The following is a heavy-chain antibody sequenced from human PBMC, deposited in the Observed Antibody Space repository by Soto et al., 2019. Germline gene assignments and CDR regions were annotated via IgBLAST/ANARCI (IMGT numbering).Heavy chain of an antibody. CDR1: GGSFGNSA. CDR3: ATGVIWIGYFTVDS. D-gene: IGHD3-3*01. CDR2: FIPVYRTL. V-gene: IGHV1-69*01. J-gene: IGHJ4*02. Sequence: QEQLVQSGAEVKKPGSSVKLSCKASGGSFGNSAINWVRQTPGQGLGWVGGFIPVYRTLNFAQKFQGRVTITADESTGTAYMTLSSLASNDTAVYYCATGVIWIGYFTVDSWGQGTRVTVSS.